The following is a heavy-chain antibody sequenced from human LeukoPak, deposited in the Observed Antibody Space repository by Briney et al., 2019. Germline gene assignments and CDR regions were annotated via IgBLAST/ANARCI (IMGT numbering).Heavy chain of an antibody. CDR1: GFTFDSYA. Sequence: GGSLRLSCAASGFTFDSYAMSWVRQDPGKGLEWVSGISGSGGTTYYADSVKGRFTISRDNDKNTLYLQMNSPRVEDTAVYYCAKDRASSTVDGFDYWGQGTLVTVSS. V-gene: IGHV3-23*01. D-gene: IGHD1-26*01. CDR3: AKDRASSTVDGFDY. J-gene: IGHJ4*02. CDR2: ISGSGGTT.